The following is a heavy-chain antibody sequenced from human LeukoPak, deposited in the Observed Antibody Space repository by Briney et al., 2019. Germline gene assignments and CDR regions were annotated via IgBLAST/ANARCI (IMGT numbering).Heavy chain of an antibody. Sequence: QTGGSLRLSCAASGFTFSSYAMHWVRQAPGKGLEWVAVISYDGSNKYYADSVKGRFTISRDNSKNTLYLQMNSLRAEDTAVYYCARAYDYVWGSYRLLDYWGQGTLVTVSS. CDR3: ARAYDYVWGSYRLLDY. CDR1: GFTFSSYA. CDR2: ISYDGSNK. J-gene: IGHJ4*02. V-gene: IGHV3-30*04. D-gene: IGHD3-16*02.